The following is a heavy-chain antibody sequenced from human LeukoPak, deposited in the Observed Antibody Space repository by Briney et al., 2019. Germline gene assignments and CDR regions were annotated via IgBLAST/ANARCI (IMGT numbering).Heavy chain of an antibody. CDR2: IYPGDSDT. CDR3: ARTGYSSGWYGSFDI. Sequence: PGESLDISCKGSGYSFTNYWIGWVREMSGKGLEWMGIIYPGDSDTRYSPSFQGQVTISADKSIITAYLQWSSLKASDTAMYYCARTGYSSGWYGSFDIWGQGTLVAVSS. CDR1: GYSFTNYW. V-gene: IGHV5-51*01. D-gene: IGHD6-19*01. J-gene: IGHJ3*02.